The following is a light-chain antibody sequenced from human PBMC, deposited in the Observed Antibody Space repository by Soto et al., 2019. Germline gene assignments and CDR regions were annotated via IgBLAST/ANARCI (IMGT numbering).Light chain of an antibody. V-gene: IGLV1-47*01. CDR2: RNN. CDR1: SSNIGSNY. CDR3: AGWDDSLSGYV. Sequence: CVLTKPPSGSGIPGRRVSISNSGRSSNIGSNYVYWYQQVPGTAPKLLIYRNNQRPSGVPDRFSGSKSGTSASLAISGLRSEDEADYYCAGWDDSLSGYVFGTGTKVT. J-gene: IGLJ1*01.